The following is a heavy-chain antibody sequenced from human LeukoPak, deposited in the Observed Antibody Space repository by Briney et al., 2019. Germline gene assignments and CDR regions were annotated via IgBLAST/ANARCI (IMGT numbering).Heavy chain of an antibody. CDR1: GFIFSSYS. J-gene: IGHJ4*02. Sequence: KPGGSLRLSCAASGFIFSSYSMNWVRQAPGKGLEWVSSINSDSSLMYYAESVKGRFTISRDNARNSLYLQMNSLRAEDTAVYYCIRDLFDDYSLDYWGQGALVTVSS. CDR3: IRDLFDDYSLDY. D-gene: IGHD3-16*01. V-gene: IGHV3-21*01. CDR2: INSDSSLM.